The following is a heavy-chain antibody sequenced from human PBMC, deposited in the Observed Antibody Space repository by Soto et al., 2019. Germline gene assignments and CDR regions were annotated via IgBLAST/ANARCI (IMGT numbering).Heavy chain of an antibody. J-gene: IGHJ6*02. Sequence: PGGSLRLSCAASGFTVSSNYMSWVRQAPGKGLEWVSVIYSGGSTYYADSVKGRFTISRHNSKNTLYLQMNSLRAEDTAVYYCARDKPRDGYNYRAGYYYYGMDVWGQGTTVTVSS. CDR1: GFTVSSNY. CDR3: ARDKPRDGYNYRAGYYYYGMDV. D-gene: IGHD5-12*01. V-gene: IGHV3-53*04. CDR2: IYSGGST.